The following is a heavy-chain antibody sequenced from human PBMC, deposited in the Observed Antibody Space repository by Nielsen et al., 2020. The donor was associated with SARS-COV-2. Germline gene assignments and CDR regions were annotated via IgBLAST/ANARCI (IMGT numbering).Heavy chain of an antibody. D-gene: IGHD2-15*01. CDR2: IYYSGST. CDR3: ARWLTDYCSGGSCYSGDAFDI. J-gene: IGHJ3*02. V-gene: IGHV4-61*01. Sequence: GSLRLSCTVPGGSVSSGSYYWSWIRQPPGKGLEWIGYIYYSGSTNYNPSLKSRVTISVDTSKNQFSLKLSSVTAADTAVYYCARWLTDYCSGGSCYSGDAFDIWGQGTMVTVSS. CDR1: GGSVSSGSYY.